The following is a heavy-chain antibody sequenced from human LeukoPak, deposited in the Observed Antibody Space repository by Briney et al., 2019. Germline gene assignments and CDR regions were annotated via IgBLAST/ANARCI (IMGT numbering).Heavy chain of an antibody. CDR2: ISSSSSYI. CDR3: ARVEETYYYGSGSSICDY. V-gene: IGHV3-21*01. Sequence: GGSLRLSCAASGFTFSDYYMNWVRQAPGKGLEWVSSISSSSSYIYYADSVKGRFTISRDNAKNSLYLQMNSLRAEDTAVYYCARVEETYYYGSGSSICDYWGQGTLVTVSS. J-gene: IGHJ4*02. D-gene: IGHD3-10*01. CDR1: GFTFSDYY.